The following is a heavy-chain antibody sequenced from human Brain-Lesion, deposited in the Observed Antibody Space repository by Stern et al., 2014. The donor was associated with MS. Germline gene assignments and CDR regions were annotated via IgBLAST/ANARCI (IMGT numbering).Heavy chain of an antibody. CDR3: ARGRVVPGFQYYATDV. CDR2: IFNSGST. CDR1: GGSISSGGYY. D-gene: IGHD2-2*01. V-gene: IGHV4-61*02. J-gene: IGHJ6*02. Sequence: VHLVESGPGLVKPSQTLSLSCTVSGGSISSGGYYWSWIRQPAGKGLEWIGRIFNSGSTSYNPSLKSRVHQSIDTSKNQFSRRLNSMTAADTAVYYCARGRVVPGFQYYATDVWGQGTTVIVSS.